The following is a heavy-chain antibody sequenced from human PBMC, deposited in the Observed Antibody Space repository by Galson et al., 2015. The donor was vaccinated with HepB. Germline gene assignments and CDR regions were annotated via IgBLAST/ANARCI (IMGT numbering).Heavy chain of an antibody. V-gene: IGHV3-23*01. CDR1: GFTSSRYD. CDR3: AKEPPGYFDY. Sequence: SLRLSCAASGFTSSRYDMNWVRQAPGKGLEWVAVISGSAGSTNYADSVKGRFSISRDNSKNTLYLQMNGLRAEDTAVYYCAKEPPGYFDYWGQGALVTVSS. J-gene: IGHJ4*02. CDR2: ISGSAGST.